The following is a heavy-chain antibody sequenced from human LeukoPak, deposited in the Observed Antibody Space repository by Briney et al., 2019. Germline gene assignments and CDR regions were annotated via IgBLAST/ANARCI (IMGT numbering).Heavy chain of an antibody. J-gene: IGHJ5*02. CDR1: GGSLSSGDYY. Sequence: SEILSLTCTVSGGSLSSGDYYWGWIRQPPGKGLEWIGNIYYSGSTYCNPSLKSRVTISVETSKNQFSLKLSSVTAADTAVYYCGYYDFWSGYYTWGFDPWGQGTLVTVSS. V-gene: IGHV4-39*01. CDR3: GYYDFWSGYYTWGFDP. CDR2: IYYSGST. D-gene: IGHD3-3*01.